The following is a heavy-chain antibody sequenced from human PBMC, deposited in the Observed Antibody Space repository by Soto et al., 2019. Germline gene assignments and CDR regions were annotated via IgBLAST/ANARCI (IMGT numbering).Heavy chain of an antibody. V-gene: IGHV1-18*01. CDR2: ISAYNGNT. CDR3: ASDYYGSGSYQDAFDI. J-gene: IGHJ3*02. CDR1: GYTFTSYG. Sequence: ASVKVSCKASGYTFTSYGISCVRQAPGQGLEWMGWISAYNGNTNYAQKLQGRVTMTTDTSTSTAYMELRSLRSDDTAVYYCASDYYGSGSYQDAFDIWGQGTMVTVSS. D-gene: IGHD3-10*01.